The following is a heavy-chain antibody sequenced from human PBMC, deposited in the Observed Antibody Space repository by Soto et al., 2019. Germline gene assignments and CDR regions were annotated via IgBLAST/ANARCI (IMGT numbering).Heavy chain of an antibody. Sequence: EVQLVESGGGLVQPGGSLRLSCAASGFTFSSYSMNWVRQAPGKGLEWVSYISSSSSTIYYADSVKGRFTISRDNAKNSLYLQMNILRAEDTAVYYCAVVPAANGHYGMDVWGQGTTVTVSS. CDR3: AVVPAANGHYGMDV. CDR2: ISSSSSTI. J-gene: IGHJ6*02. CDR1: GFTFSSYS. D-gene: IGHD2-2*01. V-gene: IGHV3-48*01.